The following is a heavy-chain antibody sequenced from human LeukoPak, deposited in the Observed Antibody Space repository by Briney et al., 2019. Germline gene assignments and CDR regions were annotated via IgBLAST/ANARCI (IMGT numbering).Heavy chain of an antibody. V-gene: IGHV1-2*02. CDR3: ARDRYCSGGSCNWFDP. J-gene: IGHJ5*02. Sequence: ASVKVSCKASGYTFTGYYMHWVRQAPGRGLEWMGWINPNSGGTNYAQNFQGRVTMTRDTSISTAYMELSRLRSDDTAVYYCARDRYCSGGSCNWFDPWGQGTLATVSS. CDR1: GYTFTGYY. D-gene: IGHD2-15*01. CDR2: INPNSGGT.